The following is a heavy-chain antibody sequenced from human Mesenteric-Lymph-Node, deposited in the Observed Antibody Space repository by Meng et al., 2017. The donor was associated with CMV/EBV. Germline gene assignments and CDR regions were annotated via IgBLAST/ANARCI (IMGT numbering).Heavy chain of an antibody. CDR1: GGSFSGYD. CDR2: INHSGST. J-gene: IGHJ4*02. CDR3: ARGTSYDILTGYFDY. V-gene: IGHV4-34*01. D-gene: IGHD3-9*01. Sequence: VQLRQWGRGLLKPSEPLSVTGAVYGGSFSGYDWNWIRQSPEKGLEWIGEINHSGSTTYNPSFTSRIIISVDTSTNQISLNMSSVTAADTAVYYCARGTSYDILTGYFDYWGQGALVTVSS.